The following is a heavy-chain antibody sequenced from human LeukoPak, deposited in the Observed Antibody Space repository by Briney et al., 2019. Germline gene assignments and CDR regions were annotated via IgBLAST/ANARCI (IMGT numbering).Heavy chain of an antibody. V-gene: IGHV3-7*01. CDR1: GFNLSNYW. CDR3: ARALSHCLDY. J-gene: IGHJ4*02. D-gene: IGHD3-16*01. CDR2: IKHDGSEK. Sequence: GSLRISCIVSGFNLSNYWMNWVRPAPGKGLEWVANIKHDGSEKYYVDSVKGRFSISRDNAKKSLYLQMNSLRVEDTAVYYCARALSHCLDYWGQGTLVTVSS.